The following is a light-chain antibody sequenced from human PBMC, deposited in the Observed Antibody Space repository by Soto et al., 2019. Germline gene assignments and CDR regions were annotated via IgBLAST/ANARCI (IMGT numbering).Light chain of an antibody. CDR2: GAS. CDR1: QSVFSN. Sequence: EIVMTQSPATLSVSPGERATLSCRASQSVFSNLAWYQQKPGQAPRLLIYGASTRATGIPARFSGSGSGTEFTLTISSLQSEDFAVYYCQQYNNWPPWTFGQGTKVDIK. J-gene: IGKJ1*01. CDR3: QQYNNWPPWT. V-gene: IGKV3-15*01.